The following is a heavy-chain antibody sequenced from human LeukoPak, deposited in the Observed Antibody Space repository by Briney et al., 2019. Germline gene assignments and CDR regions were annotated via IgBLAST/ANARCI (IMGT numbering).Heavy chain of an antibody. J-gene: IGHJ6*02. CDR3: ARLNRYSSSWYWSSDYYYGMDV. D-gene: IGHD6-13*01. Sequence: PGGSLRLSCAASGFTLSSYSMNWVRQAPGKGLEWVSSISSSSSYIYYADSVKGRFTISRDNAKNSLYLQMNSLRAEDAAVYYCARLNRYSSSWYWSSDYYYGMDVWGQGTTVTVSS. CDR1: GFTLSSYS. V-gene: IGHV3-21*01. CDR2: ISSSSSYI.